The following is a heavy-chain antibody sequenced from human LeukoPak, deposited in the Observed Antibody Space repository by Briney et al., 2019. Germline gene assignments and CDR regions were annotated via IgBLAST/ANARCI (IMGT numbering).Heavy chain of an antibody. D-gene: IGHD3-22*01. V-gene: IGHV5-51*01. CDR3: AKPYFYESSGYYYGAPRGAFHI. J-gene: IGHJ3*02. CDR2: INHGDSDT. Sequence: GESLKISCKGSGYSFTSYWIGWVRQMPGKGLEWMGIINHGDSDTRYSPSFQGQVTISADKSISTAYLQWSSLKATDTDMYYCAKPYFYESSGYYYGAPRGAFHIWGQGTMVTVSS. CDR1: GYSFTSYW.